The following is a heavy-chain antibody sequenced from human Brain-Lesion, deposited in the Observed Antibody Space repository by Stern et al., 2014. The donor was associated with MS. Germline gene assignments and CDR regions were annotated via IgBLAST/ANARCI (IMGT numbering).Heavy chain of an antibody. CDR1: GGSISSGGYY. Sequence: VQLVESGPGLVKPSQTLSLSCTVSGGSISSGGYYWSWIRQPAGKGLEWIGRIFNRGSTSYNPSLKSRVTISIDTSKNQFSLRLNSMTAADTAVYYCARGREVPGFQYYATDVWGQGTTVIVSS. CDR3: ARGREVPGFQYYATDV. D-gene: IGHD3-10*01. CDR2: IFNRGST. V-gene: IGHV4-61*02. J-gene: IGHJ6*02.